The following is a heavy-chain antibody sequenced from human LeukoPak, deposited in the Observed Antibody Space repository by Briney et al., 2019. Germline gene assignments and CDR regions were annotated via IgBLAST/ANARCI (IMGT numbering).Heavy chain of an antibody. Sequence: PSETLSLTCTVSGDSISTYYWTWIRKPPGKGLEWIGYISDSGSTNYNPSLKSRVTISLDTSKNQFSLKLISLTAADTAAYYCARVEYCDYGWFDPWGQGTLVTVSS. J-gene: IGHJ5*02. CDR3: ARVEYCDYGWFDP. V-gene: IGHV4-59*01. CDR1: GDSISTYY. CDR2: ISDSGST. D-gene: IGHD4-17*01.